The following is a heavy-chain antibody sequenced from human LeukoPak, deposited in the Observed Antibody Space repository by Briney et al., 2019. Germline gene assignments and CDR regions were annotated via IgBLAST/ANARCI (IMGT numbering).Heavy chain of an antibody. CDR2: VHNSGTT. CDR1: GGSVRSYS. J-gene: IGHJ3*02. D-gene: IGHD5-24*01. V-gene: IGHV4-59*08. Sequence: SETLSLTCSVSGGSVRSYSWSWIRQPPGKGLEWIGYVHNSGTTNYKPSLKSRVIISVETTKNQFSLKLSSVTAADTAVYYCARHEGESLVATILHAFDIWGQGTMVTVSS. CDR3: ARHEGESLVATILHAFDI.